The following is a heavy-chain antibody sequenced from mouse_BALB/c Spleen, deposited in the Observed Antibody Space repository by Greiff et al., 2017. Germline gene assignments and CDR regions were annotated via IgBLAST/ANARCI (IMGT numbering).Heavy chain of an antibody. J-gene: IGHJ4*01. CDR3: ARDGSSYYYAMDY. D-gene: IGHD2-3*01. V-gene: IGHV1S137*01. Sequence: VMLVESGAELVRPGVSVKISCKGSGYTFTDYAMHWVKQSHAKSLEWIGVISTYYGDASYNQKFKGKATMTVDKSSSTAYMELARLTSEDSAIYYCARDGSSYYYAMDYWGQGTSVTVSS. CDR1: GYTFTDYA. CDR2: ISTYYGDA.